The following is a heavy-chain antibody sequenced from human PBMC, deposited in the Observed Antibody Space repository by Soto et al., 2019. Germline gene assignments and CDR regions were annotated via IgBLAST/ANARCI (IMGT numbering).Heavy chain of an antibody. J-gene: IGHJ6*03. Sequence: QVQLVQSGAEVKKPGASVKVSCKASGYTFTSYDINWVRQATGQGLEWMGWMNPNSGNTGYAQKFQGSVTMTRNTSISTAYMELSSLRSEDTAVYYCARQIQLWRRYYYYYMDVWGKGTTVTVSS. CDR3: ARQIQLWRRYYYYYMDV. CDR2: MNPNSGNT. V-gene: IGHV1-8*01. CDR1: GYTFTSYD. D-gene: IGHD5-18*01.